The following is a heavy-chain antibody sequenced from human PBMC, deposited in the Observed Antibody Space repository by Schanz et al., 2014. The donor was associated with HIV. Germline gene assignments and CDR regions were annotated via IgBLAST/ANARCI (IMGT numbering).Heavy chain of an antibody. J-gene: IGHJ5*02. CDR1: GYTFTNYF. Sequence: QVQLVQSGAEVKKPGASVKVSCKASGYTFTNYFIHWVRQAPGQGLEWMGWINPNSGDTDYAQKFQGRVTMTRDTSTSTAYMELRSLRSDDTAVYYCARGQDWPGPRLDHWGHGTLVLVSS. V-gene: IGHV1-2*02. CDR3: ARGQDWPGPRLDH. CDR2: INPNSGDT. D-gene: IGHD3-9*01.